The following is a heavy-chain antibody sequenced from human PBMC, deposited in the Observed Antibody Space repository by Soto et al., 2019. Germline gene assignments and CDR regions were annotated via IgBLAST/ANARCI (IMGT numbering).Heavy chain of an antibody. Sequence: GESLKISCAASGFTFSSYGMHWVRQAPGKGLEWVAVISYDGSNKYYADSVKGRFTISRDNSKNTLYLQMNSLRAEDTAVYYCAKDHGSSSWYGSAFDIWGQGTMVTVSS. CDR1: GFTFSSYG. J-gene: IGHJ3*02. CDR3: AKDHGSSSWYGSAFDI. CDR2: ISYDGSNK. D-gene: IGHD6-13*01. V-gene: IGHV3-30*18.